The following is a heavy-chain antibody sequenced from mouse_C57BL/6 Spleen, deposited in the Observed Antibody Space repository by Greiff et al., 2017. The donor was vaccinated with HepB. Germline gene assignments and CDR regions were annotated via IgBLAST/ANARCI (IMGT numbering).Heavy chain of an antibody. D-gene: IGHD1-1*01. Sequence: VQLQQSGAELVMPGASVKLSCKASGYTFTSYWMHWVKQRPGQGLEWIGEIDPSDSYTNYNQKFKGKSTLTVDKSSSTAYMQLSSLTSEDSAVYYCARNWDYGSSYWYFDVWGTGTTVTVSS. V-gene: IGHV1-69*01. CDR3: ARNWDYGSSYWYFDV. J-gene: IGHJ1*03. CDR1: GYTFTSYW. CDR2: IDPSDSYT.